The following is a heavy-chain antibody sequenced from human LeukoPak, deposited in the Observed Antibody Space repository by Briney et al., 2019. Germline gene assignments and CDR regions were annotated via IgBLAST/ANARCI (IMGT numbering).Heavy chain of an antibody. Sequence: GASVKVSFKASGYTFSIYGISWVRQAPGQGLEWMGWISAYNGNTNYAQKLQGRVTMTTDTSTSTAYMELRSLRSDDTAVYYCARDPQVYGDFDNWFDPWGQGTLVTVSS. V-gene: IGHV1-18*01. D-gene: IGHD4-17*01. CDR2: ISAYNGNT. CDR1: GYTFSIYG. J-gene: IGHJ5*02. CDR3: ARDPQVYGDFDNWFDP.